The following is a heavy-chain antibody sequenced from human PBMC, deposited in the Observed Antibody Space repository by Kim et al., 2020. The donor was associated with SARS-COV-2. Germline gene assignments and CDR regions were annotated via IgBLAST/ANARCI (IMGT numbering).Heavy chain of an antibody. Sequence: SETLSLTCTVSGYSISSGYYWGWIRQPPGKGLEWIGSIYHSGSTYYNPSLKSRVTISVDTSKNQFSLKLSSVTAADTAVYYCARSVVPAAPDYWGQGTLVTVSS. CDR1: GYSISSGYY. J-gene: IGHJ4*02. D-gene: IGHD2-2*01. V-gene: IGHV4-38-2*02. CDR2: IYHSGST. CDR3: ARSVVPAAPDY.